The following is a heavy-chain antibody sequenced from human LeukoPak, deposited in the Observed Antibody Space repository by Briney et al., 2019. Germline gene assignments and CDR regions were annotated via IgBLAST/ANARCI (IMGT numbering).Heavy chain of an antibody. CDR1: GGSISSGGYS. V-gene: IGHV4-30-2*01. J-gene: IGHJ4*02. D-gene: IGHD3-3*01. Sequence: SETLSLTCAVSGGSISSGGYSWSWIRQPPGKGLEWIEYIYHSGSTYYHPSLKSRVTISVDRSKSQFSLKLSSVTAADTAVYYCARSAGFWSGFIDYWGQGTLVTVSS. CDR2: IYHSGST. CDR3: ARSAGFWSGFIDY.